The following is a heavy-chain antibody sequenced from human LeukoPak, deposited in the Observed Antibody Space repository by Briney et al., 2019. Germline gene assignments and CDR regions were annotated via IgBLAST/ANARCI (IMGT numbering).Heavy chain of an antibody. CDR2: IYSGGST. Sequence: GGSLRLSCAASGFTFSSYAMSWVRQAPGKGLEWVSVIYSGGSTYYADSVKGRFTISRDNSKNTLFLQMNSLRAEDTAVYYCARVGIVNSSGWYWYFDLWGRGTLVTVSS. D-gene: IGHD6-19*01. J-gene: IGHJ2*01. CDR3: ARVGIVNSSGWYWYFDL. V-gene: IGHV3-53*01. CDR1: GFTFSSYA.